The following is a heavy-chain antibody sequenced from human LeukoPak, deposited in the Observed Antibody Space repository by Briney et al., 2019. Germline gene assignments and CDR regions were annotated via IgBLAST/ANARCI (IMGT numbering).Heavy chain of an antibody. CDR1: EFMCSDYW. Sequence: GGSLRLFCAASEFMCSDYWMSWGRQAPGKGPEWVASINKDGSEEYCADSVKGRFTVSRDNAKNSLFLQMNNLRVEDTAIYYCATYDNWVAGDVWGQGTTVSVSS. CDR3: ATYDNWVAGDV. D-gene: IGHD1-1*01. V-gene: IGHV3-7*01. J-gene: IGHJ6*02. CDR2: INKDGSEE.